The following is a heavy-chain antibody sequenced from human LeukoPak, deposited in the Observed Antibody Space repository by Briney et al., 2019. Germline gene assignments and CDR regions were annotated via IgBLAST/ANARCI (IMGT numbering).Heavy chain of an antibody. CDR3: ARSYTPSGYYNGVAY. J-gene: IGHJ4*02. Sequence: GGSLRLSCAASGFTFSNYWMTWVRQTPGKGLDWVATIKHDGRDKHYVDSVKGRFAISRDNANNSLYLQLDSLRVEDTAVYFCARSYTPSGYYNGVAYWGQGILVTVSS. V-gene: IGHV3-7*01. D-gene: IGHD3-22*01. CDR1: GFTFSNYW. CDR2: IKHDGRDK.